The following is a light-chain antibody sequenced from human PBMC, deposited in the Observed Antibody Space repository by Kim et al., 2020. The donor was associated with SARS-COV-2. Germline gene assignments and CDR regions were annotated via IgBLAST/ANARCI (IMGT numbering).Light chain of an antibody. CDR1: SLRSYY. J-gene: IGLJ2*01. Sequence: SSELTQDPAVSVALGQTVRITCQGDSLRSYYATWYQQKPGQAPIVVIYGKNNRPSGIPDRFSGSSSGNTASLTITGTQAGDEAYYYCNSRDSNDNVVFGGGTQLTVL. CDR3: NSRDSNDNVV. V-gene: IGLV3-19*01. CDR2: GKN.